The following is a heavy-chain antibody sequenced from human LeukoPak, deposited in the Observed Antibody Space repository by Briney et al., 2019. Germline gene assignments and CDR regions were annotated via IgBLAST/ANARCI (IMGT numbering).Heavy chain of an antibody. Sequence: ASVKVSCKASGYTFTSYGISWVRQAPGQGLEWMGWISAYNGNTHYAQKLQGRGTMTTDTSTSTVYMQLRSLRSDDTAVYYCARGSPPRRNYDSRGYYSYYFDYWGQETLVTVSS. V-gene: IGHV1-18*01. J-gene: IGHJ4*02. D-gene: IGHD3-22*01. CDR3: ARGSPPRRNYDSRGYYSYYFDY. CDR2: ISAYNGNT. CDR1: GYTFTSYG.